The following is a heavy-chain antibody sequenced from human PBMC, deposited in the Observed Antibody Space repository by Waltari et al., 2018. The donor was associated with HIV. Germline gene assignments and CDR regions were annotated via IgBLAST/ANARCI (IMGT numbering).Heavy chain of an antibody. CDR2: INQIGSAT. D-gene: IGHD2-21*01. CDR3: ARESGVIRFDY. CDR1: GFNFNNFW. Sequence: EVQLVESGGDLVQPGGSLRLSCSASGFNFNNFWMSWVRHTTGRGTGWVDNINQIGSATYDVKTGGGRFTNSRDNAKNSLYLQRNSLRAEDTGSYYCARESGVIRFDYWGRGALVTVSS. V-gene: IGHV3-7*01. J-gene: IGHJ4*02.